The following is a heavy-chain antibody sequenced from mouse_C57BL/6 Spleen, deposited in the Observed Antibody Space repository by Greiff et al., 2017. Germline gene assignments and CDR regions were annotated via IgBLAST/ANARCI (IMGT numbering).Heavy chain of an antibody. J-gene: IGHJ2*01. CDR2: IDPSDSYT. Sequence: QVQLQQPGAELVKPGASVKLSCKASGYTFTSYWMQWVKQRPGQGLEWIGEIDPSDSYTNYNQKFKGKATLTVDTSSSTAYMQLSSLTSEDSAVYYCARSVNWGDYWGQGTTLTVSS. D-gene: IGHD4-1*02. CDR3: ARSVNWGDY. V-gene: IGHV1-50*01. CDR1: GYTFTSYW.